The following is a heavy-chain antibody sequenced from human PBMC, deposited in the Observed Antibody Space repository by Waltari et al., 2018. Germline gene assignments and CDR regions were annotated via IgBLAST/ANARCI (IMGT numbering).Heavy chain of an antibody. CDR1: GGSFSGYY. J-gene: IGHJ4*02. D-gene: IGHD1-26*01. V-gene: IGHV4-34*01. CDR3: ARGRVGAPDYFDY. Sequence: QVQLQQWGAGLLKPSETLSLTCAVYGGSFSGYYWSWIRQPPGKGLEWIGEINHSGSTNYNPSLNSRVTISVDTSKNQFSRKLSSVTAADTAVYYCARGRVGAPDYFDYWGQGTLVTVSS. CDR2: INHSGST.